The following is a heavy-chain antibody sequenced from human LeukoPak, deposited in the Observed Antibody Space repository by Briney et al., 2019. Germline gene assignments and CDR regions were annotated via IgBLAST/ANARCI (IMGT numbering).Heavy chain of an antibody. Sequence: ASVKVSCKVSGYTLTELSMHWVRQAPGKGLEWMGGFDPEDGETIYAQKFQGRVTMTEGTSTDTAYMELSSLRSEDTAVYYCATGPGGKDDYWGQGTLVTVSS. J-gene: IGHJ4*02. CDR2: FDPEDGET. CDR1: GYTLTELS. D-gene: IGHD3-16*01. CDR3: ATGPGGKDDY. V-gene: IGHV1-24*01.